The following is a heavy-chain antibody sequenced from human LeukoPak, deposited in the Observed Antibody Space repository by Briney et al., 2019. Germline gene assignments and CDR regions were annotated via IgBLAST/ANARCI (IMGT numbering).Heavy chain of an antibody. V-gene: IGHV3-21*01. CDR3: ARDALYSGSYPFDY. J-gene: IGHJ4*02. CDR2: ISSSSSYI. D-gene: IGHD1-26*01. CDR1: GFTFSSYS. Sequence: PGGSLRLSCAASGFTFSSYSMNWVRQAPGKGLEWVSSISSSSSYIYYADSVKGRFTISRDNAKNSLYLQMNSLRAEDTAVYYCARDALYSGSYPFDYWGQGTLVTVSS.